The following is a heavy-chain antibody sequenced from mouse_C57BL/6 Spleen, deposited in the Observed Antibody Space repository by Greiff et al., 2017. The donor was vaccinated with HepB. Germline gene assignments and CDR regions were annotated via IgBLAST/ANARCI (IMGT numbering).Heavy chain of an antibody. J-gene: IGHJ2*01. V-gene: IGHV5-4*01. Sequence: EVQRVESGGGLVKPGGSLKLSCAASGFTFSSYAMSWVRQTPEKRLEWVATISDGGSYTYYPDNVKGRFTISRDNAKNNLYLQMSHLKSEDTAMYYCARDYDGYYVYFDYWGQGTTLTVSS. D-gene: IGHD2-3*01. CDR1: GFTFSSYA. CDR3: ARDYDGYYVYFDY. CDR2: ISDGGSYT.